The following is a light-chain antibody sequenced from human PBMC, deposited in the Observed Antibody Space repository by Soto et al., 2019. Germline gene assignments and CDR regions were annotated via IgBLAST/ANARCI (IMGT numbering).Light chain of an antibody. CDR3: HQYDNAPFT. CDR2: GAS. CDR1: QSLSSNY. J-gene: IGKJ3*01. Sequence: EIVLTQSPGTLSLSPGERATLSCRASQSLSSNYLAWYQQRPGQSPRLLVYGASSRATGIPDRFSGSGFGTDFALTISRLEPEDSEVYYCHQYDNAPFTFGPGTRVGIK. V-gene: IGKV3-20*01.